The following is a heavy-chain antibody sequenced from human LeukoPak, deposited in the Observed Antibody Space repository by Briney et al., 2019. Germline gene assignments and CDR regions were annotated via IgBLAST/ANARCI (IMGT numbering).Heavy chain of an antibody. CDR1: GFTFSSYS. CDR3: ARDYSSGWYSWFDP. D-gene: IGHD6-19*01. CDR2: ISSSSSYI. Sequence: GGSLRLSCAASGFTFSSYSMNWVRQAPGKGLEWVSSISSSSSYIYYADSVEGRFTISRDNAKNSLYLQMNSLRAEDTAAYYCARDYSSGWYSWFDPWGQGTLVTVSS. J-gene: IGHJ5*02. V-gene: IGHV3-21*01.